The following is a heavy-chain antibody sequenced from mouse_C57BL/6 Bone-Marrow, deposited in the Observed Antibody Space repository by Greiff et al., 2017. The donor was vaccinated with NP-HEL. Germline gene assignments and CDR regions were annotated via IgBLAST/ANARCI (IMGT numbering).Heavy chain of an antibody. CDR1: GYTFTDYS. CDR2: IYPGSGNT. V-gene: IGHV1-76*01. J-gene: IGHJ1*03. D-gene: IGHD2-5*01. Sequence: QVQLKESGAELVRPGASVKLSCKASGYTFTDYSINWVKQRPGQGLEWIASIYPGSGNTYYNEKFKGKATLTADKSSSTAYMQLSSLTSEDSAVYFCASQAYYSNLWYFDVWGTRTTVTVSS. CDR3: ASQAYYSNLWYFDV.